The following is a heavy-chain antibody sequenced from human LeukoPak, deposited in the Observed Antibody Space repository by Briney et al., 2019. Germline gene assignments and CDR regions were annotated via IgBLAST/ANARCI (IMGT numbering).Heavy chain of an antibody. Sequence: GGSLRLSCAASGFTFSSYWMSWVRQAPGKGLEWVANIKQDGSEKYYVDSVKGRFSISRDNAKNSLYLQMNSLRAEDTALYYCAKDSGDRTSRHYYNYLDVWGKGTTVTISS. CDR1: GFTFSSYW. CDR2: IKQDGSEK. CDR3: AKDSGDRTSRHYYNYLDV. J-gene: IGHJ6*03. D-gene: IGHD3-10*01. V-gene: IGHV3-7*03.